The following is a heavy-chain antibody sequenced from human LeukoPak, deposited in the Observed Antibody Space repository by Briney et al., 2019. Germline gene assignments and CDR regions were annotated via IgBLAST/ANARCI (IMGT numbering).Heavy chain of an antibody. V-gene: IGHV1-69*13. CDR3: ARHSGYHSTMYLDY. Sequence: SVKVSCKPSGGTFNSYAISWVRQAPGQGLEWMGGITAIFRTTNYAQKFQGRVTITADESMSTVYMELSSLRSEDTAVYYCARHSGYHSTMYLDYWGQGTLVTVSS. J-gene: IGHJ4*02. D-gene: IGHD3-22*01. CDR1: GGTFNSYA. CDR2: ITAIFRTT.